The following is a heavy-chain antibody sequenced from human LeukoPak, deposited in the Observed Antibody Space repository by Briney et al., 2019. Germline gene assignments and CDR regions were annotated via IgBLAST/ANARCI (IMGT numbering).Heavy chain of an antibody. D-gene: IGHD3-9*01. CDR1: GFTFSSYS. J-gene: IGHJ4*02. Sequence: GGSLRLSCAASGFTFSSYSMNWVRQAAGKGLAWVSSISSSSSYIYYAESVKGRFTISRDNAKNSLYLQMNSLRAEDTAVYFCARVLHFDWLLYYWGQGTLVTVSS. CDR3: ARVLHFDWLLYY. V-gene: IGHV3-21*01. CDR2: ISSSSSYI.